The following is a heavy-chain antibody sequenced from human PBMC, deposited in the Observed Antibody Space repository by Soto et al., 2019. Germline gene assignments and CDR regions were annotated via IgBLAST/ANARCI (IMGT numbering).Heavy chain of an antibody. Sequence: SETLSLTCAVYGGSFSGYYWSWIRQPPGKGLEWIGEINHSGSTNYNPSLKSRVTISVDTSKNQFSLKLSSVTAADTAVYYCARTGDDILTGYYRDLDYWGQGTLVTVSS. J-gene: IGHJ4*02. CDR3: ARTGDDILTGYYRDLDY. CDR1: GGSFSGYY. V-gene: IGHV4-34*01. D-gene: IGHD3-9*01. CDR2: INHSGST.